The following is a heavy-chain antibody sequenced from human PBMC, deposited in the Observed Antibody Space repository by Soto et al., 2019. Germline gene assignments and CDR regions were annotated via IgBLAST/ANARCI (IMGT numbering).Heavy chain of an antibody. D-gene: IGHD2-15*01. J-gene: IGHJ4*02. Sequence: PGGSLRLSCKAPVLTFSYYGMSWVRQAPGKGLEWVSGISDSGGSTYYADSVKGRFTISRDNSKNTLYLQMNSLRAEDTAVYYCAKEIVVVVAGIDEYHFDYWGQGTLVTVSS. CDR2: ISDSGGST. CDR3: AKEIVVVVAGIDEYHFDY. CDR1: VLTFSYYG. V-gene: IGHV3-23*01.